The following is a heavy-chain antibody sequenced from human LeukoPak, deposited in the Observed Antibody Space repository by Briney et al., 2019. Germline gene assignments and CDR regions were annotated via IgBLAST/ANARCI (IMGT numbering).Heavy chain of an antibody. J-gene: IGHJ4*02. V-gene: IGHV3-66*01. CDR1: GFTVSSKY. CDR2: IFSGGST. D-gene: IGHD3-22*01. CDR3: ARGGESSGYYYADY. Sequence: GGSLRLSCAVSGFTVSSKYMSWVRQAPGKGLEWVGVIFSGGSTYYADSAKGRFTISRDDSRNTVYLQMNSLRAEDTSVYFCARGGESSGYYYADYWGQGTLVTVSS.